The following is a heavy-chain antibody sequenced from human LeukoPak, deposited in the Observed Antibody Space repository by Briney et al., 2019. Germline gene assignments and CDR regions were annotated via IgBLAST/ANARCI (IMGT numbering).Heavy chain of an antibody. CDR3: AKDQDYYDSSGLFGY. CDR2: ISGSGGST. CDR1: GFTFSSYA. V-gene: IGHV3-23*01. Sequence: GGSLRLSCAVSGFTFSSYAMSWVRQAPGKGLEWVSAISGSGGSTCYADSVKGRFTISRDNSKNTLYLQMNSLRAEDTAVYYCAKDQDYYDSSGLFGYWGQGTLVTVSS. D-gene: IGHD3-22*01. J-gene: IGHJ4*02.